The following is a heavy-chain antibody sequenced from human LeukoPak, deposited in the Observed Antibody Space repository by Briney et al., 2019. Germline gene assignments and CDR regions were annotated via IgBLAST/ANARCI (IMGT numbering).Heavy chain of an antibody. CDR1: GGSISSYH. CDR2: KYSTGGT. Sequence: PSETLSLTCSVSGGSISSYHWNWIRQPAGKGLEWIGRKYSTGGTTYNYSLRSRISMSGDTSKNEFSLTVYSVTAADTAVYYCARGRRRIAVAGSPGVRDYWGQGTLVTVSS. D-gene: IGHD6-19*01. J-gene: IGHJ4*02. V-gene: IGHV4-4*07. CDR3: ARGRRRIAVAGSPGVRDY.